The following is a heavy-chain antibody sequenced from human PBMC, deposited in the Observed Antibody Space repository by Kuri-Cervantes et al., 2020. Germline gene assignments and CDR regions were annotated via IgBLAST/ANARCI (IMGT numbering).Heavy chain of an antibody. CDR3: ARGSGSYYSNYYYYGMDV. CDR1: GFKLSDYY. CDR2: ISSSGSSI. Sequence: GESLKISCAASGFKLSDYYMSWIRQAPGKGLEWVSYISSSGSSIYADSVKGRFTISRDNAKNSLYLQMNSLRAEDTAVYYCARGSGSYYSNYYYYGMDVWGQGTTVTVSS. D-gene: IGHD3-10*01. J-gene: IGHJ6*02. V-gene: IGHV3-11*01.